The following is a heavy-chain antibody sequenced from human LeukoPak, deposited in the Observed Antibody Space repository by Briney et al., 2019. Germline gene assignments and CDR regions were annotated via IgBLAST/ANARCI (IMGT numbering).Heavy chain of an antibody. V-gene: IGHV3-9*03. Sequence: GGSLRLSCAASGFSFHDFAIPWVRLVPGKGLEWVSGIDWNSFNKDSADSVKGRFTISRDNAKNSVDLEMNSLTSEDMALYFCAKDKNRWLAPQGFDIWGQGTMVTVSS. CDR2: IDWNSFNK. CDR1: GFSFHDFA. D-gene: IGHD5-24*01. J-gene: IGHJ3*02. CDR3: AKDKNRWLAPQGFDI.